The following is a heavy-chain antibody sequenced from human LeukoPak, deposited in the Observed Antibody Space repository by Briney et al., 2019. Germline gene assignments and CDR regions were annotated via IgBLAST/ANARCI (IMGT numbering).Heavy chain of an antibody. Sequence: ASEKVSCKASGYTFTSYYMHWVRQAPGQGLEWMGVINPSGGSTSYAQKFQGRVTMTRDTSTSTVYMELSSLRSEDTAVYYCARSTVTTWYFDYWGQGTLVTVSS. D-gene: IGHD4-17*01. CDR2: INPSGGST. V-gene: IGHV1-46*01. CDR3: ARSTVTTWYFDY. J-gene: IGHJ4*02. CDR1: GYTFTSYY.